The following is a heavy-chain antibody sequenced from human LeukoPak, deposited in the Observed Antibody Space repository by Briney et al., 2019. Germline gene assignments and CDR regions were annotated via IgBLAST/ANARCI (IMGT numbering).Heavy chain of an antibody. V-gene: IGHV3-11*06. CDR3: ARTVAGVDY. CDR2: ISSSSSYT. D-gene: IGHD6-19*01. Sequence: GGSLRLSCAASGFTFSDYYMSWIRQAPGKGLEWVSYISSSSSYTNCADSVKGRFTISRDNAKNSLYLQMNSLRAEDTAVYYCARTVAGVDYWGQGTLVTVSS. CDR1: GFTFSDYY. J-gene: IGHJ4*02.